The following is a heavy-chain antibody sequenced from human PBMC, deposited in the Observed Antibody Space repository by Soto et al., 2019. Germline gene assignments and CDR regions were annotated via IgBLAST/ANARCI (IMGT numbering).Heavy chain of an antibody. CDR2: ISGSGGST. Sequence: PGGSLRLSCAASGFTFSSYAMSWVRQAPGKGLEWVSAISGSGGSTYYADSVKGRFTISRDNSKNSLYLQMNSLRAEDTAVYYCARGKYSSGWYGGMDVWGQGTTVTVSS. V-gene: IGHV3-23*01. J-gene: IGHJ6*02. D-gene: IGHD6-19*01. CDR3: ARGKYSSGWYGGMDV. CDR1: GFTFSSYA.